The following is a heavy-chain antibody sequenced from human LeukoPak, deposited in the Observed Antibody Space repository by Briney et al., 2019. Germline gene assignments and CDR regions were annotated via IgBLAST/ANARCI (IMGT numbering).Heavy chain of an antibody. Sequence: GGSLRLSCAASGFTFSSYEMNWVRQAPGKGLEWVSYISSSGSTIYYADSVTGRFTISRDNAKKSLYLQMDSLRTEDTAFYYCAKSRSEYFDVGETFHHWGQGTLVTVSS. J-gene: IGHJ1*01. D-gene: IGHD3-9*01. CDR3: AKSRSEYFDVGETFHH. CDR1: GFTFSSYE. CDR2: ISSSGSTI. V-gene: IGHV3-48*03.